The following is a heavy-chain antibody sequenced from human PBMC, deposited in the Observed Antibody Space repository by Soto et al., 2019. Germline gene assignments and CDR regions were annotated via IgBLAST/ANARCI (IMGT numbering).Heavy chain of an antibody. V-gene: IGHV1-18*01. J-gene: IGHJ6*02. CDR3: ARDHPRDYDFWSGYSETSYYYYGMDV. Sequence: ASVKVSCKASGYTFTSYGISWVRQAPGQGLEWMGWISAYNGNTNYAQKPQGRVTMTTDTSTSTAYMELRSLRSDDTAVYYCARDHPRDYDFWSGYSETSYYYYGMDVWGQGTTVTVSS. D-gene: IGHD3-3*01. CDR2: ISAYNGNT. CDR1: GYTFTSYG.